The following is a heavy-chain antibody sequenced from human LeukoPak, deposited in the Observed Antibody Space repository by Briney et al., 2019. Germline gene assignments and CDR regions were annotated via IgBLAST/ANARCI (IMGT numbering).Heavy chain of an antibody. CDR2: IYHSGST. J-gene: IGHJ5*02. Sequence: SQTLSLTCAVSGGSISSGGYSWSWIRQPPGKGLEWIGYIYHSGSTYYNPSLKSRVTISVDRSKNQFSLKLSSVTAADTAVYYCARGIAAAANWFDPWGQGTLVIVSS. CDR1: GGSISSGGYS. CDR3: ARGIAAAANWFDP. D-gene: IGHD6-13*01. V-gene: IGHV4-30-2*01.